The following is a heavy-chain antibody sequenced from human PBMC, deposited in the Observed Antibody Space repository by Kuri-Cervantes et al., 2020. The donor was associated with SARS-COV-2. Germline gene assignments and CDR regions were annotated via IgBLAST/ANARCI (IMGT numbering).Heavy chain of an antibody. CDR2: IDWDDDK. Sequence: TLSLTCTVSGGSISSYYWSWIRQPPGKALEWLARIDWDDDKFYSTSLKTRLTISKDTSKNQVVLTMTNMDPVDTATYYRARAIAVAGADAFDIWGQGTMVTVSS. V-gene: IGHV2-70*16. J-gene: IGHJ3*02. CDR3: ARAIAVAGADAFDI. CDR1: GGSISSYYW. D-gene: IGHD6-19*01.